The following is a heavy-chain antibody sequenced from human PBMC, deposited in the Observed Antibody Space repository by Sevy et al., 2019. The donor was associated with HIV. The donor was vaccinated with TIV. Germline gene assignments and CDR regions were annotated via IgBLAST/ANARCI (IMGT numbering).Heavy chain of an antibody. J-gene: IGHJ4*02. CDR2: IHFDGSDK. V-gene: IGHV3-30*02. D-gene: IGHD6-13*01. Sequence: GGSLRLSCAASRFTFSHYALHWVRQAPGKGLDWLAFIHFDGSDKYYADSVKGRFTISRDNSKNTLYLQMNSLRVEDTAVYFCAKNTAAAGVGGFHYWGQGTLVTVSS. CDR1: RFTFSHYA. CDR3: AKNTAAAGVGGFHY.